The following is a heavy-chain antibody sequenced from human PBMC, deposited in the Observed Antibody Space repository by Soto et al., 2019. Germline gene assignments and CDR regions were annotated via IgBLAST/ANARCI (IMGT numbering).Heavy chain of an antibody. CDR1: GFTFSSYS. CDR2: ISSSSSTI. J-gene: IGHJ4*02. CDR3: ARTLGSHDFPYYFDY. V-gene: IGHV3-48*01. Sequence: PGGSLRLSCAASGFTFSSYSMNWVRQAPGKGLEWFSYISSSSSTIYYADSVKGRFTISRDNAKNSLYLQMNSLRAEDTAVYYCARTLGSHDFPYYFDYWGQGTLVTVSS. D-gene: IGHD3-3*01.